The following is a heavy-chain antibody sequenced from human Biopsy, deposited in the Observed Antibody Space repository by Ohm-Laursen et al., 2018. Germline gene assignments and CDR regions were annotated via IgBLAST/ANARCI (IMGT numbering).Heavy chain of an antibody. CDR2: IIPMLGTV. D-gene: IGHD3-10*01. Sequence: GASVKVSCKASGGTFQKYGVTWVRQAPGQGLEWMGGIIPMLGTVQYARKLRGRFTITADKPTSTAYMELTSLTSDDTAVYYCARDTLMAQHLVPGENWFDPWGQGTLVTVSS. CDR3: ARDTLMAQHLVPGENWFDP. V-gene: IGHV1-69*10. J-gene: IGHJ5*02. CDR1: GGTFQKYG.